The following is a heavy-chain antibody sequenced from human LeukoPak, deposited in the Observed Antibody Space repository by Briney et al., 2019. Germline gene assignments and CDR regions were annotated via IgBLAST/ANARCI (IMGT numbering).Heavy chain of an antibody. J-gene: IGHJ5*02. CDR2: TYYRSKWYN. Sequence: SQTLSLTCAISGDSVSSNSAAWHWIRQSPSRGLEWLGRTYYRSKWYNDYAVSVKSRITINPDTSKNQFSLQLNSVTPEDTAVYYCARDPSAPLLIVGATAGAVGNWFDPWGQGTLVTVSS. D-gene: IGHD1-26*01. CDR3: ARDPSAPLLIVGATAGAVGNWFDP. V-gene: IGHV6-1*01. CDR1: GDSVSSNSAA.